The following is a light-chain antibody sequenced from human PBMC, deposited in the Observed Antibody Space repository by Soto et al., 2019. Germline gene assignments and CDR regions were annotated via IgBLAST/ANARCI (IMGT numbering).Light chain of an antibody. CDR2: GAS. V-gene: IGKV3-20*01. CDR3: QQYGSSPRT. CDR1: RSVGSN. Sequence: IVLTQSPATLSLSPGESATLSCRATRSVGSNLAWYQQKPGQAPRLLIYGASSRATGIPDRFSGSGSGTDFTLTISRLEPEDFAVYYCQQYGSSPRTFGQGTKVDIK. J-gene: IGKJ1*01.